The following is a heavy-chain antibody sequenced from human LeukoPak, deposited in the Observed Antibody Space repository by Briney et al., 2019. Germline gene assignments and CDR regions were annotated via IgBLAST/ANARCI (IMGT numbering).Heavy chain of an antibody. CDR2: ISSSSSYI. D-gene: IGHD5-12*01. J-gene: IGHJ4*02. Sequence: GRSLRLSCAASGFTFSSYSMNWVRQAPGKGLEWVSSISSSSSYIYYADSVKGRFTISRDNAKNSLYLQMNSLRAEDTAVYYCARWKVATLFDYWGQGTLVTVSS. V-gene: IGHV3-21*01. CDR1: GFTFSSYS. CDR3: ARWKVATLFDY.